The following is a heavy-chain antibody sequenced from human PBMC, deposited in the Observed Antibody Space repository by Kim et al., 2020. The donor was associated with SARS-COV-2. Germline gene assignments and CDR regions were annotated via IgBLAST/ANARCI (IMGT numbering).Heavy chain of an antibody. CDR3: ARDGRNTMVRGVTDY. Sequence: SETLSLTCTVSGYSISSGYYWGWIRQPPGKGLEWIGSIYHSGSTYYNPSLKSRVTISVDTSKNQFSLKLSSVTAADTAVYYCARDGRNTMVRGVTDYWG. CDR1: GYSISSGYY. J-gene: IGHJ4*01. CDR2: IYHSGST. V-gene: IGHV4-38-2*02. D-gene: IGHD3-10*01.